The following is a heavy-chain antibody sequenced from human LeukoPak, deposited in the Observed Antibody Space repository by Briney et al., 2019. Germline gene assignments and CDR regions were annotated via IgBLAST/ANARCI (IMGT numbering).Heavy chain of an antibody. V-gene: IGHV3-11*06. CDR3: ARIGSSWYFDY. D-gene: IGHD6-13*01. J-gene: IGHJ4*02. CDR2: ISSSSSHT. CDR1: GFTFSDYY. Sequence: GGSLRLSCAASGFTFSDYYMSWIRQAPGKGLEWVSYISSSSSHTNYADSVKGRFTISRDNAKNSLYLQMNSLRAEDTAVYYCARIGSSWYFDYWGQGTLVTVSS.